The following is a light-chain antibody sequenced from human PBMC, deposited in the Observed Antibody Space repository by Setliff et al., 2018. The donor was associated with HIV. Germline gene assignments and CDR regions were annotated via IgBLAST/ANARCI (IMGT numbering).Light chain of an antibody. Sequence: DIVMTQSPDSLAVSLGERATINCKSSQSVLFSSNNKNYLAWFQQRPGQSPKVLIYWASTRESGVPDRFSGSGSGTDFTLTISNLQAEDVAVYYCQQYYTTPPTFGGGTKVDIK. CDR1: QSVLFSSNNKNY. CDR3: QQYYTTPPT. V-gene: IGKV4-1*01. J-gene: IGKJ4*01. CDR2: WAS.